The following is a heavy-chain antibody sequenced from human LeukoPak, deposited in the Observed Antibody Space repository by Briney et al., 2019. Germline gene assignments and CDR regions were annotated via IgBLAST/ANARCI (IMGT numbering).Heavy chain of an antibody. CDR2: ISSSSSYI. CDR1: GFTFSSYS. CDR3: AKTRGYSYGYREDYFDY. Sequence: PGGSLRLSCAASGFTFSSYSMNWVRQAPGKGLEWVSSISSSSSYIYYADSVKGRFTISRDNSKNTLYLQMNSLRAEDTAVYYCAKTRGYSYGYREDYFDYWGQGTLVTVSS. D-gene: IGHD5-18*01. J-gene: IGHJ4*02. V-gene: IGHV3-21*04.